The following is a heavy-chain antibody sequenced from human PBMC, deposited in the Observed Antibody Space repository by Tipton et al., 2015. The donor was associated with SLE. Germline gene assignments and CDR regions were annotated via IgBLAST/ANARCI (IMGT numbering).Heavy chain of an antibody. Sequence: SLRLSCAASGFTFSSYSMNWVRQAPGKGLEWVSYISSSSSTIYYADSVNGRFTISRDNAKNSLYLQMNSLRAEDTAVYYCARGSYDFWSGYYSSSYYMDVWGKGTPVTISS. CDR1: GFTFSSYS. V-gene: IGHV3-48*01. CDR2: ISSSSSTI. CDR3: ARGSYDFWSGYYSSSYYMDV. J-gene: IGHJ6*03. D-gene: IGHD3-3*01.